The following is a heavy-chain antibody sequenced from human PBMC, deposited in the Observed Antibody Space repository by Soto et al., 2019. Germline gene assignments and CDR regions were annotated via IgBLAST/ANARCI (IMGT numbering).Heavy chain of an antibody. J-gene: IGHJ4*02. V-gene: IGHV4-4*02. Sequence: XXTLSLPFTVSGGSISSSNWWSWARQPPGKGLEWIGEIYHSGSTNYNPSLKSRVTISVDKSKNQFSLKLSSVTAADTAVYYCARAAMGASSWPFDYWGQGTLVTVSS. CDR2: IYHSGST. CDR1: GGSISSSNW. D-gene: IGHD6-13*01. CDR3: ARAAMGASSWPFDY.